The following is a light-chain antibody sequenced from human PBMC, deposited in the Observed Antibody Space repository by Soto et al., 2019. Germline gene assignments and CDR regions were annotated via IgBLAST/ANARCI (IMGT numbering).Light chain of an antibody. CDR2: GVS. J-gene: IGKJ1*01. Sequence: EIGLRQSPGTVSLSPGERDTLSCRASQSVRSSCLAWYQQKLGQAPRLLIYGVSNRATGIPDRFSGSGSGTDFTLTISRLESEDFAVYYCQQYGTSPRTFGQGTKVEIK. CDR3: QQYGTSPRT. V-gene: IGKV3-20*01. CDR1: QSVRSSC.